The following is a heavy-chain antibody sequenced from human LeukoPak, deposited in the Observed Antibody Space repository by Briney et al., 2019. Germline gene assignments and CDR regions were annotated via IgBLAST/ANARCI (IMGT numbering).Heavy chain of an antibody. CDR2: INPSGGST. CDR3: ARDWEVGATATWWFDP. J-gene: IGHJ5*02. V-gene: IGHV1-46*01. Sequence: ASVKVSCKASGYTFTSYYMHWVRQAPGQGLEWMGIINPSGGSTSYAQKFQGRVTMTGDTSTSTVYMELSSLRSEDTAVYYCARDWEVGATATWWFDPWGQGTLVTVSS. CDR1: GYTFTSYY. D-gene: IGHD1-26*01.